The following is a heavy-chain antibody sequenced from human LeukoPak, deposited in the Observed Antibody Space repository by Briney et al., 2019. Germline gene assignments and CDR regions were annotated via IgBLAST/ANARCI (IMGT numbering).Heavy chain of an antibody. J-gene: IGHJ5*02. V-gene: IGHV1-18*01. Sequence: GASVKVSCKASGYTFTSYGISWVRRAPGQGLEWMGWISAHNGNTNYAQKLQGRVTMTTDTSTSTAYMELRSLRSDDTAVYYCARDYSGNCSSTSCYTGNWFDPWGQGTLVTVSS. D-gene: IGHD2-2*02. CDR3: ARDYSGNCSSTSCYTGNWFDP. CDR2: ISAHNGNT. CDR1: GYTFTSYG.